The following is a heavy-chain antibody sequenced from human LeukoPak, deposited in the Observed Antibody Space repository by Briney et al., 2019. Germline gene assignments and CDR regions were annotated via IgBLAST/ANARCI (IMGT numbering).Heavy chain of an antibody. J-gene: IGHJ4*02. Sequence: GESLKISCKSYGYDLSSYWIAWVRQMPGRGLEWMGFIYPDDSDARYSPSFQGQVTFSADKSINTAYLQWSSLKASDIAFYYCARRFCSGGSCYDYWGQGTLVTVSS. CDR3: ARRFCSGGSCYDY. CDR1: GYDLSSYW. D-gene: IGHD2-15*01. V-gene: IGHV5-51*01. CDR2: IYPDDSDA.